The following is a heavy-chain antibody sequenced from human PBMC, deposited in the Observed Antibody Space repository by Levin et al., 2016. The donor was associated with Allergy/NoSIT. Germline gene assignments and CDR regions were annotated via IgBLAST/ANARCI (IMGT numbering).Heavy chain of an antibody. V-gene: IGHV3-23*01. CDR2: ISESGGHT. J-gene: IGHJ4*02. D-gene: IGHD3-9*01. Sequence: GGSLRLSCAASGFTFRSYAMSWVRQAPEKGLEWVSAISESGGHTPYADSVKGRFTISRDNSKNTLFLQMNSLREDDTAVYYCAREGDHDILTGGYHFDYWGQGTLVTVSS. CDR3: AREGDHDILTGGYHFDY. CDR1: GFTFRSYA.